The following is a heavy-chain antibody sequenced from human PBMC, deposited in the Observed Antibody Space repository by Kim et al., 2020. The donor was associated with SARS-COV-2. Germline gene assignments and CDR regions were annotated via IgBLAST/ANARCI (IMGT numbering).Heavy chain of an antibody. CDR1: GFTFSSYA. CDR2: ISSNGGST. D-gene: IGHD3-22*01. CDR3: ARDIGVVVTPSAFDI. J-gene: IGHJ3*02. Sequence: GGSLRLSCAASGFTFSSYAMHWVRQAPGKGLEYVSAISSNGGSTYYANSVKGRFTISRDNSKNTLYLQMGSLRAEDMAVYYCARDIGVVVTPSAFDIWGQGTMVTVSS. V-gene: IGHV3-64*01.